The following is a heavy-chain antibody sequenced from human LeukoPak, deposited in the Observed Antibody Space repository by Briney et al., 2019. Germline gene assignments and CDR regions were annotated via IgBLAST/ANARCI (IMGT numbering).Heavy chain of an antibody. CDR1: GFTFNIYS. Sequence: GGSLRLSCAASGFTFNIYSMNWARQAPGKGLEWISYLSRDTTAIYYADSVKGRFTISRDNAKNSLYLQMNSLRAEDTAMYYCARSGWYDDFDYLGQGTLVTVSS. CDR3: ARSGWYDDFDY. J-gene: IGHJ4*02. V-gene: IGHV3-48*01. CDR2: LSRDTTAI. D-gene: IGHD6-19*01.